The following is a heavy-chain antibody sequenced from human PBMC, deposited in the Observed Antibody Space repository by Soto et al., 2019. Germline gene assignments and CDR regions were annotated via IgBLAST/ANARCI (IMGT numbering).Heavy chain of an antibody. CDR3: ARCDYGNYARFDS. CDR1: GYTFTSHD. Sequence: QVQLVQSGAEVKTSGASVKVSCKASGYTFTSHDVNWVRQATGQGLEWMGWMNPNSGNTGYAQKFQGRVTMTRNSSIGTAQMELSSPRSEDTAVNYWARCDYGNYARFDSWGQGTLVTVSS. D-gene: IGHD4-17*01. CDR2: MNPNSGNT. J-gene: IGHJ4*02. V-gene: IGHV1-8*01.